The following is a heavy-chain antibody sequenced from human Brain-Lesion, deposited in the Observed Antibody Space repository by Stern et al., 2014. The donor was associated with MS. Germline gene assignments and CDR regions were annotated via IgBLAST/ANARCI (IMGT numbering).Heavy chain of an antibody. Sequence: QLVDSVSGLVNPSETLSLTCTVSGGSIGRSYWSLIPQPPGNGMHWIGYISYHGRTSYSPSLQSRVTISVDTSKNQFSLKVTSVTAADTAIYYCARSPGRASELDYWGQGSLVTVSS. D-gene: IGHD1-14*01. V-gene: IGHV4-59*01. CDR2: ISYHGRT. CDR3: ARSPGRASELDY. CDR1: GGSIGRSY. J-gene: IGHJ4*02.